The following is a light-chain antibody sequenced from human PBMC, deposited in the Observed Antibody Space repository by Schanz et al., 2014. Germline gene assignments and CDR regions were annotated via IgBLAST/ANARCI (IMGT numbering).Light chain of an antibody. CDR3: CSYAGSYTVV. J-gene: IGLJ2*01. V-gene: IGLV2-11*01. CDR2: DLT. Sequence: QSALTQPRSVSGSPGQSVTLSCTGTISDVGGYDYVSWYQQHPGRAPKLMIYDLTRRPSGVPDRFSGSKSGNTASLTISGLQAEDEAEYYCCSYAGSYTVVFGGGTKLTVL. CDR1: ISDVGGYDY.